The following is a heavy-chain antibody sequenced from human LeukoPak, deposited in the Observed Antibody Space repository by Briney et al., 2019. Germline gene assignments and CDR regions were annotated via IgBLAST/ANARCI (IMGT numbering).Heavy chain of an antibody. CDR1: VGSIISGDYY. V-gene: IGHV4-30-4*08. D-gene: IGHD2-15*01. CDR3: ARDCSGGSCYIDY. CDR2: IYYSGST. J-gene: IGHJ4*02. Sequence: SETLSLTCTVSVGSIISGDYYWSWIRQPPGKGLEWIGYIYYSGSTCYNPSLKSRVTISVDTSKNQFSLKLSSVTAADTAVYYCARDCSGGSCYIDYWGQGTLVTVSS.